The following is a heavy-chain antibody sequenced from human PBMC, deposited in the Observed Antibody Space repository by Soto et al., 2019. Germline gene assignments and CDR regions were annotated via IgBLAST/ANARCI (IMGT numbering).Heavy chain of an antibody. J-gene: IGHJ4*02. Sequence: QVQLVQSGAEVKKPGSSVKVSCKASGGTFSSYAISWVRQAPGQGLEWMGGIIPIFGTANYAQKFQGRVTITADESTSTADMGLSSLRSEDMAVYYCARDGGYYGGNSGDFDYWGQGTLVTVSS. V-gene: IGHV1-69*01. CDR2: IIPIFGTA. CDR1: GGTFSSYA. D-gene: IGHD4-17*01. CDR3: ARDGGYYGGNSGDFDY.